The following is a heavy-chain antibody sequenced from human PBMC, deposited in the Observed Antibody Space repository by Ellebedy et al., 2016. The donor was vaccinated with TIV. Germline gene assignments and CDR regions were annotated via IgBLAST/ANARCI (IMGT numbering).Heavy chain of an antibody. CDR2: VYYSGST. J-gene: IGHJ4*02. CDR3: ARTMIETQGAYYFDY. V-gene: IGHV4-30-4*08. Sequence: SETLSLTXTVSGGSISSSSYYWGWIRQPPGKGLEWIGYVYYSGSTYYSPSLKSRVTISVDTSKNQFSLKLSSVTAADTAVYYCARTMIETQGAYYFDYWGQGTLVTVSS. CDR1: GGSISSSSYY. D-gene: IGHD3-22*01.